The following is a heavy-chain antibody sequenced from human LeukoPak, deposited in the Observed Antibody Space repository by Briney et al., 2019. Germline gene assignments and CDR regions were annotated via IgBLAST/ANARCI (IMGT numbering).Heavy chain of an antibody. V-gene: IGHV1-8*02. J-gene: IGHJ4*02. D-gene: IGHD6-13*01. CDR1: GYTFTGYY. CDR3: ARGTINRYSSSWYAFYY. Sequence: ASVKVSCKASGYTFTGYYMHWVRQAPGQGLEWMGWINPNSGNTGYAQKFQGRVTMTRNTSISTAYMELSSLRSEDTAVYYCARGTINRYSSSWYAFYYWGQGTLVTVSS. CDR2: INPNSGNT.